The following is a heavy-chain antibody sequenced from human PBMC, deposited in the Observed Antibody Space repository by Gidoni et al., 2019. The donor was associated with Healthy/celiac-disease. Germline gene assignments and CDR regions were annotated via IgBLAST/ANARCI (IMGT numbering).Heavy chain of an antibody. V-gene: IGHV1-2*02. CDR2: IKPNSGGT. D-gene: IGHD3-10*01. J-gene: IGHJ2*01. Sequence: QVQLVQSGAEVKKPGASVKVSCKASGYTFTGYYLHWVRQAPGQGLEWMGWIKPNSGGTNYAQKFQGRVTMTRDTSISTAYMELSRLRSDDTAVYYCARSGFIGSADWYFDLWGRGTLVTVSS. CDR3: ARSGFIGSADWYFDL. CDR1: GYTFTGYY.